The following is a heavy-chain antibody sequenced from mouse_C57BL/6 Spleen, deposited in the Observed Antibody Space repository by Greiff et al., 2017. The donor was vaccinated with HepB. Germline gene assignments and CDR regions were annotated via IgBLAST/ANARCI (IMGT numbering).Heavy chain of an antibody. Sequence: EVQLVESGGGLVKPGGSLKLSCAASGFTFSSYAMSWVRQTPEKRLEWVATISDGGSYTYYPDNVKGRFTISRDNAKNNLYLQMSHLKSEDTAMYYCARDDYAMDYWGQRTSVTVSS. CDR3: ARDDYAMDY. J-gene: IGHJ4*01. CDR2: ISDGGSYT. CDR1: GFTFSSYA. V-gene: IGHV5-4*01.